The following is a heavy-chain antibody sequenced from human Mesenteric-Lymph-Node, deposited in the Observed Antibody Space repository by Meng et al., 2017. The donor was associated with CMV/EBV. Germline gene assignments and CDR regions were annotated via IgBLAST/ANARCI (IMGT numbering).Heavy chain of an antibody. CDR2: INPNSGGT. Sequence: SGHPFTGYYMHWVRQAPGQGLEWMGWINPNSGGTNYAQKFQGWVTMTRDTSISTAYMELSRLRSDDTAVYYCARAMERAAAGTALDYWGQRALVTVSS. D-gene: IGHD6-13*01. CDR1: GHPFTGYY. J-gene: IGHJ4*02. CDR3: ARAMERAAAGTALDY. V-gene: IGHV1-2*04.